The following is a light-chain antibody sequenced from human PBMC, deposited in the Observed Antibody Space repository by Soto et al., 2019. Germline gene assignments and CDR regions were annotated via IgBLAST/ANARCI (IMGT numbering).Light chain of an antibody. CDR1: SSNLGAGCD. V-gene: IGLV1-40*01. Sequence: QSVLTQPPSMSGAPGQRVTMSWTGSSSNLGAGCDVHWYQRLPGAAPKLLIYDNTHRPSGVPNRFSGSKSGTSASLAITGLQAEDEADYYCQSYDSGLSGHWVFGGGTKVTAL. CDR3: QSYDSGLSGHWV. J-gene: IGLJ3*02. CDR2: DNT.